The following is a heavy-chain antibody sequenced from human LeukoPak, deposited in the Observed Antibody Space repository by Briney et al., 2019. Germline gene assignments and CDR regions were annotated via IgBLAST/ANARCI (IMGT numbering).Heavy chain of an antibody. J-gene: IGHJ4*02. CDR2: VSPYNGNT. D-gene: IGHD3-10*01. CDR1: GYTFTDYD. Sequence: VSVKVSCKTSGYTFTDYDITWVRQAPGQGLEWMGRVSPYNGNTYYSQRFQGRVTISKDTSTGTAYMDLRNMRDDDTAMYYCARNGRVRRVVKDLFEYWGQGTLVAVSS. CDR3: ARNGRVRRVVKDLFEY. V-gene: IGHV1-18*01.